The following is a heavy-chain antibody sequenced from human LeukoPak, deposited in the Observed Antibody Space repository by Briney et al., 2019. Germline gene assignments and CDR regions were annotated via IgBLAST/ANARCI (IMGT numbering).Heavy chain of an antibody. D-gene: IGHD2-2*01. Sequence: PSETLSLTCTVSGGSISSSSYYWGWIRQPPGKGLEWIGSIYYSGSTYYNPSLKSRVTISVDTSKNQFSLKLSPVTAADTAVYYCATQSRGDIVVVPAAPFRYWGQGTLVTVSS. CDR3: ATQSRGDIVVVPAAPFRY. CDR1: GGSISSSSYY. V-gene: IGHV4-39*01. CDR2: IYYSGST. J-gene: IGHJ4*02.